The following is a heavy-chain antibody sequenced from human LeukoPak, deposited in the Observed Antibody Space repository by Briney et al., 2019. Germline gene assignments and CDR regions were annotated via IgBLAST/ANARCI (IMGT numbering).Heavy chain of an antibody. J-gene: IGHJ6*02. Sequence: GGSLRLSCAACGFTVSSNYMSWVRQAPGQGLKWVSVIYSGGSTYYADSVKGRFTISRDNSKNTLYLQMNSLRAEDTAVYYCARDQGDPYFYYGMDAWGQGTTVTVSS. CDR1: GFTVSSNY. V-gene: IGHV3-66*02. CDR2: IYSGGST. CDR3: ARDQGDPYFYYGMDA.